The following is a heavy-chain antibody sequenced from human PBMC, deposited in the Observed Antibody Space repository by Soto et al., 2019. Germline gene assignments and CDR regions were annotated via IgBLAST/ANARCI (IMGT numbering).Heavy chain of an antibody. D-gene: IGHD3-3*01. V-gene: IGHV4-31*03. Sequence: SETLSLTCTVSGGSISSGGYYWSGSRQHPGKGLEWIGYIYYSGSTYYNPSLKSRVTISVDTSKNQFSLKLSSVTAADTAVYYCARGPLMTILGVVSGAPGIWGQGTLVPVSS. J-gene: IGHJ4*02. CDR2: IYYSGST. CDR1: GGSISSGGYY. CDR3: ARGPLMTILGVVSGAPGI.